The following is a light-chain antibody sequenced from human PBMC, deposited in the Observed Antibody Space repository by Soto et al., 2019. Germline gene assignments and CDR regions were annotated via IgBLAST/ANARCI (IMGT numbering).Light chain of an antibody. CDR1: SSDIGGYNY. Sequence: QSALTQPASVSGSPGQSVTISCTGTSSDIGGYNYVSWYQHHPGKAPKLMIYEVSTRPSGVSNRFSGSKSGYTASLTISGLQAEDEADYYCSSYTSSSTLVFGGGTKVTVL. CDR3: SSYTSSSTLV. V-gene: IGLV2-14*01. J-gene: IGLJ2*01. CDR2: EVS.